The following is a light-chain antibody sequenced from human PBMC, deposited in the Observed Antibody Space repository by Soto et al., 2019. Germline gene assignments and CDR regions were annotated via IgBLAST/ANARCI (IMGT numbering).Light chain of an antibody. CDR3: QQTFSTPRT. Sequence: DTQMTQSPYSLSASVGDRVTITCRASQNVRSYLNWYQQKPGKAPNLLIYETSTLQSGVPSRFSGDGYGTDFTLSISSLHPEDFATYYCQQTFSTPRTSCQGTNVDIK. CDR2: ETS. J-gene: IGKJ1*01. CDR1: QNVRSY. V-gene: IGKV1-39*01.